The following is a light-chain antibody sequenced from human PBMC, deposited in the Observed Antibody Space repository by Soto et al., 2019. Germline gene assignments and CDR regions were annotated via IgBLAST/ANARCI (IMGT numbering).Light chain of an antibody. J-gene: IGKJ2*01. CDR1: QSIDSY. V-gene: IGKV1-39*01. CDR2: AVS. Sequence: EIQMTQSPSSLSASVGERVTITCRASQSIDSYLNWYQQKPGKAPKLLIYAVSNLQSGVPSRFSGIGSGTDFSLTVSSLQPEDSATYYCQQTYSTPLYTFGQGTKLEIK. CDR3: QQTYSTPLYT.